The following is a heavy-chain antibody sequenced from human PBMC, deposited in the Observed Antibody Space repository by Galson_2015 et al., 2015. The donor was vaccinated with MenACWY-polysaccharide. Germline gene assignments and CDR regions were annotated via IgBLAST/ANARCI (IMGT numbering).Heavy chain of an antibody. CDR3: ARVRYSTGKYQFDY. Sequence: SLRLSCAASGFTFSSYSMNWVRQAPGKGLEWVSYIYSTSSTIYYADSVKGRFTISRDNSKNTLSLQMNSLRAEDTAVYYCARVRYSTGKYQFDYWGQGTLVAVSS. CDR2: IYSTSSTI. CDR1: GFTFSSYS. V-gene: IGHV3-48*01. J-gene: IGHJ4*02. D-gene: IGHD2-2*01.